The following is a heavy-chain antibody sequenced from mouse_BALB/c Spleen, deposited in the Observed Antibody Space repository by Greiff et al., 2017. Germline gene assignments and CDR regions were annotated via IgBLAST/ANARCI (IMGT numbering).Heavy chain of an antibody. CDR1: GFTFSSYG. J-gene: IGHJ2*01. Sequence: EVNVVESGGDLVKPGGSLKLSCAASGFTFSSYGMSWVRQTPDKRLEWVATISSGGSYTYYPDSVKGRFTISRDNAKNTLYLQMSSLKSEDTAMYYCARHDYFDYWGQGTTLTVSS. CDR3: ARHDYFDY. V-gene: IGHV5-6*01. CDR2: ISSGGSYT.